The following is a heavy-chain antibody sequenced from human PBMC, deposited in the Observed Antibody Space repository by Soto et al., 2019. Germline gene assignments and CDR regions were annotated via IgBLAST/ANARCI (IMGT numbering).Heavy chain of an antibody. V-gene: IGHV4-34*01. CDR3: ARDPNPIFDT. Sequence: SETLSLTCAVYGGSFSGYYRSWIRQPPGKGLEWIGEINHSGSTNYNPSLKSRVTISADTSKNQFSLKLSSVTAADTAVYYCARDPNPIFDTWGQGILVTVSS. CDR2: INHSGST. CDR1: GGSFSGYY. D-gene: IGHD3-3*01. J-gene: IGHJ5*02.